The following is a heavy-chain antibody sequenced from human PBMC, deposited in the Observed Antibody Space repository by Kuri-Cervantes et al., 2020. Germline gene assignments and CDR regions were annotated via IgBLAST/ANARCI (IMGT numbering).Heavy chain of an antibody. J-gene: IGHJ5*02. CDR3: ARGPSRGWFDP. CDR1: GFTFSSYA. Sequence: LSLTCAASGFTFSSYAMHWVRQAPGKGLEWVAVISYDGSNKYYADSVKGRFTISRDNSKNTLYLQMNSLRSEDTAVYYCARGPSRGWFDPWGQGTLVTVSS. D-gene: IGHD3-10*01. V-gene: IGHV3-30-3*01. CDR2: ISYDGSNK.